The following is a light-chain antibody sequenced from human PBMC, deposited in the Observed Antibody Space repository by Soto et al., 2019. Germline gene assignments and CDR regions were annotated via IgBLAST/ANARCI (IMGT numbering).Light chain of an antibody. J-gene: IGLJ2*01. CDR2: EVT. Sequence: QSALTQPASVSGSPGQSITISCTGTSSDVGSYNLVSWYQQHPGKAPKLMIYEVTKRPSGVSNRFSGSKSGNTASLTISGLQAEDEADYYCCSYADSSNVVFGGGTKLTVL. CDR1: SSDVGSYNL. CDR3: CSYADSSNVV. V-gene: IGLV2-23*02.